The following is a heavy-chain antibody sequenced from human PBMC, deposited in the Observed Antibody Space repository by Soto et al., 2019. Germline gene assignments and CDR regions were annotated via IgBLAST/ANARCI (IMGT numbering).Heavy chain of an antibody. V-gene: IGHV3-30*03. Sequence: VGSLRLSCAASGFTFSSYGMHWVRQAPGKGLEWVAVISYDGSNKYYADSVKGRFTISRDNAKNTLYLQMNSLRAEDTAVYYCERDPKSRNYFDYWGQGTLVTAPQ. CDR2: ISYDGSNK. J-gene: IGHJ4*02. CDR3: ERDPKSRNYFDY. CDR1: GFTFSSYG.